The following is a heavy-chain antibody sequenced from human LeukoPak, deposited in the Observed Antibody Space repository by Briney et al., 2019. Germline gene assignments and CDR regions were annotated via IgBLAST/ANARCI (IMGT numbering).Heavy chain of an antibody. CDR1: GASISSSSRY. Sequence: SETLSLTCTVSGASISSSSRYWGWIRQPPGKGLEWIGYIYHSGSTYYNPSLKSRVTISVDRSKNQLSLKLSSVTAADTAVYYCARRFLEWYNWFDPWGQGTLVTVSS. CDR2: IYHSGST. CDR3: ARRFLEWYNWFDP. J-gene: IGHJ5*02. V-gene: IGHV4-30-2*01. D-gene: IGHD3-3*01.